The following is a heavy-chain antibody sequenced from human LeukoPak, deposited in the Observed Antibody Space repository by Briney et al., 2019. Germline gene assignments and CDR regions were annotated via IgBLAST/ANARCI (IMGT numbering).Heavy chain of an antibody. V-gene: IGHV3-53*01. Sequence: GGSLRLSCAASGLIVSNNYMNWVRLAPGKGLEWVSIIYSGGSTHYADSVKGRFTVSRDNSKNTLYVQMNSLRAEDTAVYYCARDQEGRSCSGGTCCLGWSFDLWGRGTLVTVSS. CDR2: IYSGGST. J-gene: IGHJ2*01. D-gene: IGHD2-15*01. CDR1: GLIVSNNY. CDR3: ARDQEGRSCSGGTCCLGWSFDL.